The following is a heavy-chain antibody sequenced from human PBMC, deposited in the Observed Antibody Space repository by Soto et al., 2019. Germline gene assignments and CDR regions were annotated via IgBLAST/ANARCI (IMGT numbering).Heavy chain of an antibody. Sequence: GGSLRLSCAASGFTFSGYNMNWVRQAPGKGLEWVSYISSSGTTIYYADSVRGRFTVSRDDAKNSLYLQMNSLRDEDTAVYYCATEGWELNIYWGQGTLVTVSS. CDR3: ATEGWELNIY. CDR2: ISSSGTTI. V-gene: IGHV3-48*02. J-gene: IGHJ4*02. CDR1: GFTFSGYN. D-gene: IGHD3-10*01.